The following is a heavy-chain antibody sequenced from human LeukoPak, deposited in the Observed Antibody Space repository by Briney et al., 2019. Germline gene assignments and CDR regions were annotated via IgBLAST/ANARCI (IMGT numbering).Heavy chain of an antibody. Sequence: TSETLCLTCTVSGDSISSSYWSWIRQPPGKGPEWVGYIYYGGRTNYNPSLSSRVTISLDTSRNQFSLKLRSVTAADTAVYYCAASSVDIVLAGFDYWGQGILVTVSS. CDR2: IYYGGRT. CDR1: GDSISSSY. CDR3: AASSVDIVLAGFDY. D-gene: IGHD2-8*02. V-gene: IGHV4-59*08. J-gene: IGHJ4*02.